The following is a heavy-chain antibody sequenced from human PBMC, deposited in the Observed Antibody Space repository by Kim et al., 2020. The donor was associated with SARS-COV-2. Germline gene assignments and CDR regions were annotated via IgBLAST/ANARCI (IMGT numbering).Heavy chain of an antibody. Sequence: GGSLRLSCAASGFTFDDYAMHWVRQAPGKGLEWVSGISWNSGSIGYADSVKGRFTISRDNAKNSLYLQMNSLRAEDTALYYFAKAGAVAGTFDYWGQGTL. CDR1: GFTFDDYA. V-gene: IGHV3-9*01. CDR3: AKAGAVAGTFDY. CDR2: ISWNSGSI. J-gene: IGHJ4*02. D-gene: IGHD6-19*01.